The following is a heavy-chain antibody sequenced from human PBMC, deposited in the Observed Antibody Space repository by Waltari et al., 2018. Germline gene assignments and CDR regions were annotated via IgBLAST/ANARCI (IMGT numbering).Heavy chain of an antibody. V-gene: IGHV4-38-2*01. CDR3: ATTTVTTGPGGDAFYI. CDR1: GYSISSGYY. D-gene: IGHD4-4*01. CDR2: IYHSGST. Sequence: QVQLQESGPGLVKPSETLSLTCAVSGYSISSGYYWGWIRQPPGKGLEWIGSIYHSGSTDYNPSLKSRVTRSVDTSKNQFSLKLSSVTAADTAVYYCATTTVTTGPGGDAFYIWGQGTMVTVSS. J-gene: IGHJ3*02.